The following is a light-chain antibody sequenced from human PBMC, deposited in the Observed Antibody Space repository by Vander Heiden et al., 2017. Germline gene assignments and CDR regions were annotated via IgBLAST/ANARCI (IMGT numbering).Light chain of an antibody. J-gene: IGLJ2*01. CDR1: SSNIGSNN. Sequence: QSVLTQPPSASGTPGQRVTISCSGSSSNIGSNNVNGYQQLPGAAPKHLIYYNNQRPSGVPDRFSGSKSGTSASLAITGLQSEDEADYYCAAWDDSLNGVVFGGGTNLTVL. CDR2: YNN. V-gene: IGLV1-44*01. CDR3: AAWDDSLNGVV.